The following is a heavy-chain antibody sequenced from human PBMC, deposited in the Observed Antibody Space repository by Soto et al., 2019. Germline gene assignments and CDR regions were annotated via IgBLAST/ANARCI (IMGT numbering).Heavy chain of an antibody. V-gene: IGHV1-2*04. Sequence: ASVKVSCKASGYTFTGYYMHWVRQAPGQGLEWMGWINPNSGGTNYAQKFQGWVTMTRDTSISTAYMELSRLRSDDTAVYYCARDLSPRSGSSYYYCMDVWGQGTTVTVSS. CDR3: ARDLSPRSGSSYYYCMDV. D-gene: IGHD3-3*01. CDR2: INPNSGGT. J-gene: IGHJ6*02. CDR1: GYTFTGYY.